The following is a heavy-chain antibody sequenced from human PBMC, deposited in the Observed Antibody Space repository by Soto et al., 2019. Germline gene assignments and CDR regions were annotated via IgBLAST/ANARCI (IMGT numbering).Heavy chain of an antibody. CDR1: GFTFSSYA. Sequence: GGSLRLSCAASGFTFSSYAMSWVRQAPGKGLEWVSAISGSGGSTYNADSVKGRFTISRDNSKNTLYLQMNSLRAEDTAVYYCAKNGGVGPYQFTIFGVVIFDYWGQGTLVTVSS. J-gene: IGHJ4*02. V-gene: IGHV3-23*01. CDR3: AKNGGVGPYQFTIFGVVIFDY. CDR2: ISGSGGST. D-gene: IGHD3-3*01.